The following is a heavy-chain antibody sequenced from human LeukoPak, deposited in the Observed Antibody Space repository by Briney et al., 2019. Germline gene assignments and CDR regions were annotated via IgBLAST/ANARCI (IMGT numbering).Heavy chain of an antibody. V-gene: IGHV1-2*02. CDR2: INPNSGGT. J-gene: IGHJ4*02. CDR1: GYTSTGYY. D-gene: IGHD3-22*01. Sequence: GASVKVSCKASGYTSTGYYMHWARQAPGQGLEWMGWINPNSGGTNYAQKFQGRVTMTRDTSISTAYMELSRLRSDDTAVYYCARVDSSGYYAIDYWGQGTLVTVSS. CDR3: ARVDSSGYYAIDY.